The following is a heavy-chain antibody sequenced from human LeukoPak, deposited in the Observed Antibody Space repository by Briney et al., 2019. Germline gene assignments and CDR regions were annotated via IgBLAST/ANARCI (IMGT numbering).Heavy chain of an antibody. J-gene: IGHJ4*02. D-gene: IGHD3-22*01. CDR1: GGSISSYY. Sequence: PSETLSLTCTVSGGSISSYYWSWIRQPPGKGLEWIGYIYYSGSTNYNPSLKSRVTISVDTSKNQFSLKLSSVTAADTAVYYRARGYYDSSDPFGYWGQGTLVTVSS. CDR3: ARGYYDSSDPFGY. V-gene: IGHV4-59*01. CDR2: IYYSGST.